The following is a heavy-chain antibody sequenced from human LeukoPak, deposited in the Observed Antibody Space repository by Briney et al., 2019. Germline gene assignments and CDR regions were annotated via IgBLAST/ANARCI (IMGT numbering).Heavy chain of an antibody. Sequence: GGSLRLSCADSGFTFSSYGMHRVRQAPGKGLEWVAFIRYDGSNKYYADSVKGRFTISRDNSKNTLYLQMNSLRAEDTAVYYCAKDRRMATHAFDIWGQGTMVTVSS. D-gene: IGHD5-24*01. CDR3: AKDRRMATHAFDI. CDR2: IRYDGSNK. V-gene: IGHV3-30*02. CDR1: GFTFSSYG. J-gene: IGHJ3*02.